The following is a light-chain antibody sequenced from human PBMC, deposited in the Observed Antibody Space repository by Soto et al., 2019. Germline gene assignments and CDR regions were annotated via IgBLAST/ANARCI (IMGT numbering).Light chain of an antibody. CDR2: EVS. CDR1: SSDVGGYNY. J-gene: IGLJ2*01. V-gene: IGLV2-8*01. CDR3: SSYAGSNNVV. Sequence: QDALTPPPTASGSPGQSVAISCNGTSSDVGGYNYVSWYQQHPGKAPKLMIYEVSKRPSGVPDRFSGSKSGNTASLTVSGLQAEDEADYYCSSYAGSNNVVFGGGTKVTVL.